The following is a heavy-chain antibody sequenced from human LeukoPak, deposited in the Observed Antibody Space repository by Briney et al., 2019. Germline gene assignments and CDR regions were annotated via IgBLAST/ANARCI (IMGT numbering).Heavy chain of an antibody. Sequence: GGSLRLSCAASGLTFTSYTMNWVRQAPGKGLEWVSGIVGAGTITYYADSVKGRFTISRDNSKNTLYLQMNSLRAEDTAVYYCAKDLDIVATITGNWGQGTLVTVSS. J-gene: IGHJ4*02. D-gene: IGHD5-12*01. CDR2: IVGAGTIT. CDR3: AKDLDIVATITGN. V-gene: IGHV3-23*01. CDR1: GLTFTSYT.